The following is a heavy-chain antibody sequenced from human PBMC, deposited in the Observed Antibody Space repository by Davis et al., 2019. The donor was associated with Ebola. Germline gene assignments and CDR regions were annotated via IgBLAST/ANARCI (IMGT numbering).Heavy chain of an antibody. J-gene: IGHJ4*02. CDR1: GGSFSGYY. CDR2: INHSGST. V-gene: IGHV4-34*01. Sequence: PSETLSLTCAVYGGSFSGYYWSWIRQPPGKGLEWIGEINHSGSTNYNPSLKSRVTISVDTSKNQFSLKLSSVTAADTAVYYCAREGRYYDFWSGYYRGGYFDYWGQGTLVTVSS. D-gene: IGHD3-3*01. CDR3: AREGRYYDFWSGYYRGGYFDY.